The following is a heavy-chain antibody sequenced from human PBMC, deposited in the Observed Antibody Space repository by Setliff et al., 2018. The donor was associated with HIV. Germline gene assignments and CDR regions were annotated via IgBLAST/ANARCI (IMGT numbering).Heavy chain of an antibody. V-gene: IGHV4-39*01. Sequence: SETLSLTCSVSGGSVIKDKSYWGWIRQAPAKGLEWIGTLYDTGRTYYNPPLKSRVSIFVDTTKNEFSLNLRSVTAADTAVYFCVNSGYDGDYYYYYMDVWGKGTTVTVSS. CDR1: GGSVIKDKSY. D-gene: IGHD5-12*01. J-gene: IGHJ6*03. CDR3: VNSGYDGDYYYYYMDV. CDR2: LYDTGRT.